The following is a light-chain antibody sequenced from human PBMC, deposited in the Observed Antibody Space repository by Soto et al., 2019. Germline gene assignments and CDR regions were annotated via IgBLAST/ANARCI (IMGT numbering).Light chain of an antibody. V-gene: IGKV3-15*01. CDR2: RAS. CDR1: QSVSSN. Sequence: EIVMTQSPATLAVSPGERATRSCRASQSVSSNVAWYQQRPGQAPRLLIYRASTRATGVPARFSGSGSGTEFTLTISGLQSEDFALYYCQQYQNLWKCGQGTKGDIK. CDR3: QQYQNLWK. J-gene: IGKJ1*01.